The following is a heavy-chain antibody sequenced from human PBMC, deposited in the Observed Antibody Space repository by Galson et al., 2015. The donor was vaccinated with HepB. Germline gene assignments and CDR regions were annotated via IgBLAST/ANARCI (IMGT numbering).Heavy chain of an antibody. J-gene: IGHJ4*02. CDR1: GYSFTNYW. D-gene: IGHD2-8*01. CDR2: IDPSDSYT. Sequence: SGAEVKKPGESLRISCKGSGYSFTNYWISWVRQMPGKGLEWMGRIDPSDSYTNYSPSFQGHVTISADKSISTAYLLWSSLKASDTAMYYCARDLGYCTNGVCYEDYWGQGTLVTVSS. V-gene: IGHV5-10-1*01. CDR3: ARDLGYCTNGVCYEDY.